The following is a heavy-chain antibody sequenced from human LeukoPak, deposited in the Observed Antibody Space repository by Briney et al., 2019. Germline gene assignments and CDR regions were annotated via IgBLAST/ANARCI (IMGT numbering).Heavy chain of an antibody. V-gene: IGHV3-21*01. D-gene: IGHD6-19*01. Sequence: PGGSLRLSCAASGFTFSSYSMNWVRQAPGKGLEWVSSISSSSSYIYYADSVKGRFTISRDNAKNSLYLQMNSLRAEDTALYFCARGLPMQWLVSGYFDLWGRGTLVTVSS. CDR1: GFTFSSYS. J-gene: IGHJ2*01. CDR2: ISSSSSYI. CDR3: ARGLPMQWLVSGYFDL.